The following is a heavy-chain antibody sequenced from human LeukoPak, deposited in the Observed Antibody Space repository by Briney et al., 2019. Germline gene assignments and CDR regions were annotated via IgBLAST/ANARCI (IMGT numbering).Heavy chain of an antibody. V-gene: IGHV4-4*02. CDR3: ARTDSSGYSAKYYFDY. J-gene: IGHJ4*02. Sequence: SGTLSLTCAVSGGSISSSNWWSWVRQPPGKGLEWIGEIYHSGSTNYNPSLKSRVTISVDKSKNQFSLKLSSVTAADTAVYYCARTDSSGYSAKYYFDYWGQGTLVTVSS. D-gene: IGHD3-22*01. CDR2: IYHSGST. CDR1: GGSISSSNW.